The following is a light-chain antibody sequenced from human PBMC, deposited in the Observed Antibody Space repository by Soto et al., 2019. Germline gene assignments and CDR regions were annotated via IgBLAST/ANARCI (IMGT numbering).Light chain of an antibody. V-gene: IGKV3-20*01. J-gene: IGKJ1*01. CDR3: QQYNTYLWT. CDR1: QSVSSSY. Sequence: EIVFTQSPATPSLSPGERATLPFRASQSVSSSYLAWYQQKPGQAPRLLIYGASSRATGIPDRFSGSGSGTDFTLTIRSLQPDDFATYYCQQYNTYLWTFGQGTKVDIK. CDR2: GAS.